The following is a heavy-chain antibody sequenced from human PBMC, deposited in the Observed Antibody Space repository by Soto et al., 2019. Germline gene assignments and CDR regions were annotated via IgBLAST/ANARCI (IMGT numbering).Heavy chain of an antibody. J-gene: IGHJ4*02. Sequence: RGARRLPWGGSGFTLSTFWVHWVRRAPGKGLVWVSRINSDGSTTGYADSVKGRFTISRDNAKNTLYLQMNSLRAEDTAVYYCARDTYTDYWGQGTLVTVSS. CDR1: GFTLSTFW. CDR3: ARDTYTDY. V-gene: IGHV3-74*01. CDR2: INSDGSTT. D-gene: IGHD3-16*01.